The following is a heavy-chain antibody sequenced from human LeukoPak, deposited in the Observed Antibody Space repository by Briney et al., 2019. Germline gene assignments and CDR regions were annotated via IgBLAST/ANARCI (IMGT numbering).Heavy chain of an antibody. D-gene: IGHD3-22*01. V-gene: IGHV3-48*03. CDR1: GFTFSSYE. J-gene: IGHJ4*02. CDR2: ISSSGSTI. CDR3: ARERVNYYDSSGYYYGSFDY. Sequence: GGSLRLSCAASGFTFSSYEMNWVRQAPGKGLEWVSYISSSGSTIYYADSVKGRFTISRDNAKNSLYLQMNSLRAEDTAVYYCARERVNYYDSSGYYYGSFDYWGQGTLVTVSS.